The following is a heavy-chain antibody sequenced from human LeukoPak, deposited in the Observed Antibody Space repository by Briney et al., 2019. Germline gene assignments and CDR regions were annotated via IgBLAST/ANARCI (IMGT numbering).Heavy chain of an antibody. V-gene: IGHV3-30-3*01. J-gene: IGHJ4*02. D-gene: IGHD1-26*01. CDR1: GFTFSSSA. CDR3: SRLIVGADDSVDL. CDR2: ITYDGSDK. Sequence: GGSLRLYCAASGFTFSSSALHWVRQAPGKGLEWVAVITYDGSDKYYADSVKGRFTISRDNSKNTLYLQMNSLRHVDTAVYFFSRLIVGADDSVDLWGEGTVVIVSS.